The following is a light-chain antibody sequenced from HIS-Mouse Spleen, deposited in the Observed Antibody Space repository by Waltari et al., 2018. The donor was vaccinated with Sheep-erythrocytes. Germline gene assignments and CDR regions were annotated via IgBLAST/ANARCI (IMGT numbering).Light chain of an antibody. CDR1: NIVSKS. J-gene: IGLJ2*01. V-gene: IGLV3-21*03. CDR3: QVWDSSSDHVV. CDR2: DAS. Sequence: SYVLTQPPSVSVAPGKTARITCGGNNIVSKSVHWYQQKPGQVPVLVVYDASDRPSEIPERFSGSNSGNTATLTISRVEAGDEADYYCQVWDSSSDHVVFGGGTKLTVL.